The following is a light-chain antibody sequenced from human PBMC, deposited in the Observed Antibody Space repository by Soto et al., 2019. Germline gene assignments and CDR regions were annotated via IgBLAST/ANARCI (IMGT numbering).Light chain of an antibody. CDR1: NIGSKN. CDR2: DES. J-gene: IGLJ1*01. V-gene: IGLV3-21*02. CDR3: QVWDRLSDYV. Sequence: SYELTQPPSVSVAPEQTARITCGGNNIGSKNVHWYQQKSGQAPVLVVYDESDRPSGIPERFSGSNSRDTATLTISRVEAGDEADYYCQVWDRLSDYVFGSGTKVTVL.